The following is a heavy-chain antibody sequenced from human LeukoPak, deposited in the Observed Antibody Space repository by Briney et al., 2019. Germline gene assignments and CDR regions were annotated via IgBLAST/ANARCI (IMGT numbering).Heavy chain of an antibody. CDR3: AREGRYYDSTGYESYYFDF. D-gene: IGHD3-22*01. V-gene: IGHV3-74*01. CDR1: GLIFSSYW. Sequence: SGGSLRLSCAASGLIFSSYWMDWVRQAPGKGLVWVSRINTDGSSTTYADSVKGRFTISRDNAKNTLYLQLNSLRADDTAVYYCAREGRYYDSTGYESYYFDFWGQGTLVTVSS. J-gene: IGHJ4*02. CDR2: INTDGSST.